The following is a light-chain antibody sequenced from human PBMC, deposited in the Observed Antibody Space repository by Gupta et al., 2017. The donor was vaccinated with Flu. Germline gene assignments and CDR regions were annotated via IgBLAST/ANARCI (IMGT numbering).Light chain of an antibody. Sequence: SVLTQPSSVSVAPGPTARITCGGDKVESKSVDWCQQKSGQAPVLVVYDDTDRPSGIPERFSGSNSGNTATLTISRVGAGDEADYYCQVWDNNSDHVVFGGGTKLTVL. CDR2: DDT. J-gene: IGLJ2*01. CDR3: QVWDNNSDHVV. CDR1: KVESKS. V-gene: IGLV3-21*02.